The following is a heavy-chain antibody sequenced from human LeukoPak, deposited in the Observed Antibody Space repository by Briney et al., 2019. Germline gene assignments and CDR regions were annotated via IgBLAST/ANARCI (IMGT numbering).Heavy chain of an antibody. Sequence: PSETLSLICTVSGGSISSYYGRWIRQPPGKGLEWIGYIYYSGSTNYNPSLKSRVTISVGTSKNQFSLKLSSVTAADTAVYYCARLRDYYYGMDVWGQGTTVTVSS. CDR2: IYYSGST. CDR3: ARLRDYYYGMDV. CDR1: GGSISSYY. V-gene: IGHV4-59*01. J-gene: IGHJ6*02.